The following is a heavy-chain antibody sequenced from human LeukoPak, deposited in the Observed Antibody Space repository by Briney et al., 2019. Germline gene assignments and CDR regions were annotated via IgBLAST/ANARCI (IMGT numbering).Heavy chain of an antibody. CDR3: ARDRTYYYGSGSYYYY. J-gene: IGHJ4*02. D-gene: IGHD3-10*01. CDR1: GYAFTGYY. Sequence: ASVKVSCKASGYAFTGYYMHWVRQAPGQGLEWMGWINPNSGGTNYAQKFQGRVTMTRDTSISTAYMELSRLRSDDTAVYYCARDRTYYYGSGSYYYYWGQGTLVTVSS. V-gene: IGHV1-2*02. CDR2: INPNSGGT.